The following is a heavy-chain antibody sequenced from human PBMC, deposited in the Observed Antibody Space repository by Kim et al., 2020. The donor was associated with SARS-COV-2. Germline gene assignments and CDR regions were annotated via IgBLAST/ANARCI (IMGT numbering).Heavy chain of an antibody. CDR3: ARPTEKGYSGYEWWFDP. D-gene: IGHD5-12*01. J-gene: IGHJ5*02. Sequence: ASVKVSCKASGYTFTGYYMHWVRQAPAQGLEWMGRINPNSGGTNYAQKFQGRVTMTRDTSISTAYMELSRLRSDDTAVYYCARPTEKGYSGYEWWFDPWGQGTLVTVSS. CDR1: GYTFTGYY. V-gene: IGHV1-2*06. CDR2: INPNSGGT.